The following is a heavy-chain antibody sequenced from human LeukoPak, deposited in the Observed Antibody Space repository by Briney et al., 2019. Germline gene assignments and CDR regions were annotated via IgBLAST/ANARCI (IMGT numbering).Heavy chain of an antibody. CDR3: AKDFQRDGGNGN. Sequence: GGSLRLSCAASGFAFSIQAMGWVRQAPGKGLEWVSVISDSGSVTYYADSVKGRFTISRDNSKNTLFLQMNSLRPEDTAMYYCAKDFQRDGGNGNWGQGTLVTVSS. J-gene: IGHJ4*02. CDR1: GFAFSIQA. CDR2: ISDSGSVT. V-gene: IGHV3-23*01. D-gene: IGHD5-24*01.